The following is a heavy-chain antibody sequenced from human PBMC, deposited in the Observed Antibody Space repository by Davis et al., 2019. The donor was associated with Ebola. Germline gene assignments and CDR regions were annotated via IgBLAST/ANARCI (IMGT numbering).Heavy chain of an antibody. CDR1: GYTFTSYY. J-gene: IGHJ6*02. V-gene: IGHV1-46*01. CDR2: INPSGGST. CDR3: ARELIVVVVAATNYYYYGMDV. Sequence: AASVKVSCKASGYTFTSYYMHWVRQAPGQGLEWMGIINPSGGSTSYAQKFQGRVTMTRDTSTSTVYMELSSLRSEDTAVYYCARELIVVVVAATNYYYYGMDVWGQGTTVTVSS. D-gene: IGHD2-15*01.